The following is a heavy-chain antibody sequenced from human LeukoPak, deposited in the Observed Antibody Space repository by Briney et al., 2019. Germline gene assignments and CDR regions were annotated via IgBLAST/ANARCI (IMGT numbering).Heavy chain of an antibody. CDR1: GYTFTGYY. CDR2: INPNSGGT. V-gene: IGHV1-2*02. Sequence: ASVKVSCKASGYTFTGYYMHWVRQAPRQGLEWMGWINPNSGGTNYAQKFQGRVTMTRDTSISTAYMELSRLRSDDTAVYYCARDYVDTAMVTNWFDPWGQGTLVTVSS. J-gene: IGHJ5*02. CDR3: ARDYVDTAMVTNWFDP. D-gene: IGHD5-18*01.